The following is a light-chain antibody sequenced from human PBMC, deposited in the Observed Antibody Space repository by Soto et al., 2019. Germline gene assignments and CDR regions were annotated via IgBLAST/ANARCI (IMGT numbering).Light chain of an antibody. CDR3: QQYDNLLT. CDR1: QDISNY. V-gene: IGKV1-33*01. CDR2: DAS. Sequence: DIQMTQSPSSLSASVGDRVTITCQASQDISNYLNWYQQKPGKAPKLLIYDASNSETGVPSRFSGSGSGTDFTFTISSLQPEDIATYYCQQYDNLLTFGGGTKVDIK. J-gene: IGKJ4*01.